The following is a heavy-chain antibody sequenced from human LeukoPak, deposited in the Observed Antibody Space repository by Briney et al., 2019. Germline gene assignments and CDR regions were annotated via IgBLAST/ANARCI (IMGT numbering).Heavy chain of an antibody. J-gene: IGHJ4*02. CDR1: GYTFTSYY. CDR3: ARDSADYGDYDY. CDR2: INPSGGST. V-gene: IGHV1-46*01. Sequence: ASVKVSCKASGYTFTSYYMHWVRQAPVQGLEWMGIINPSGGSTSYAQKFQGRVTMTRDTSTSTVYMELSSLRSEDTAVYYCARDSADYGDYDYWGQGTLVTVSS. D-gene: IGHD4-17*01.